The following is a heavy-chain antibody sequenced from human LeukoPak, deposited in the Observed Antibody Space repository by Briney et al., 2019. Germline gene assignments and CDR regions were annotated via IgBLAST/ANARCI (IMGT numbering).Heavy chain of an antibody. CDR2: IYTSGST. D-gene: IGHD6-25*01. V-gene: IGHV4-61*02. J-gene: IGHJ5*02. CDR3: AREAVPSKAAWFDP. CDR1: GGSISSGSYY. Sequence: SETLSLTCTVSGGSISSGSYYWSWIRQPAGKGLEWIGRIYTSGSTNYNPSLKSRVTISVDTSKNQFSLKLSSVTAADTAVYYCAREAVPSKAAWFDPWGQGTLVTVSS.